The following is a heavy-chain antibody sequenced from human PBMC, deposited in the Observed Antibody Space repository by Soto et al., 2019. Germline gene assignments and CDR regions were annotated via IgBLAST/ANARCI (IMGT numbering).Heavy chain of an antibody. D-gene: IGHD2-2*01. CDR3: ARSCSSTSCYASSAFDYYYYMDV. J-gene: IGHJ6*03. CDR1: GGSISSYY. CDR2: IYYSGST. Sequence: SETLSLTCTVSGGSISSYYWSWIRQPPGKGLEWIGYIYYSGSTNYNPSLKSRVTISVDTSKNQFSLKLSSVTAADTAVYYCARSCSSTSCYASSAFDYYYYMDVWGKGTTVTVSS. V-gene: IGHV4-59*08.